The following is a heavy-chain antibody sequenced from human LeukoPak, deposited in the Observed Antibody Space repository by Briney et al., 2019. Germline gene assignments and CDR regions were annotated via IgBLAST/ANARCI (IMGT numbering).Heavy chain of an antibody. Sequence: GGSLRLSCAASGFTFSSYIMNWVRQAPGKGLEWVSSINSSSSYIYYADSVKGRFTISRDNAKNSLYLQMNTLRAEETAVYYCARGVYCSSTSCYSYYYYMDVWGKGTTVTVSS. V-gene: IGHV3-21*01. CDR1: GFTFSSYI. CDR2: INSSSSYI. CDR3: ARGVYCSSTSCYSYYYYMDV. D-gene: IGHD2-2*01. J-gene: IGHJ6*03.